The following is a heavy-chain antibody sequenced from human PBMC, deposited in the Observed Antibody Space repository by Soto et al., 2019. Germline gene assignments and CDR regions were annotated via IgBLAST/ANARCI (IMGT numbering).Heavy chain of an antibody. CDR2: IYYSGST. Sequence: QLQLQESGPGLVKPSETLSLTCTVSGGSISSSSYYWGWIRQPPGKGLEWIGSIYYSGSTYYNPSLKSRVTISVDTSKNQFSLKLSSVTAADTAVYYCARPGDSSGWNYYFDYWGQGTLVTVSS. J-gene: IGHJ4*02. CDR1: GGSISSSSYY. CDR3: ARPGDSSGWNYYFDY. V-gene: IGHV4-39*01. D-gene: IGHD6-19*01.